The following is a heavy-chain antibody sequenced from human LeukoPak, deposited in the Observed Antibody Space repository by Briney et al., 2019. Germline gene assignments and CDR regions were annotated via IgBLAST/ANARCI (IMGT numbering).Heavy chain of an antibody. Sequence: GGSLRLSCAASGFTVSSNHMTWVRQAPGKGLEWVSVIYNGDNTNYADSVKGRFTISRDNTKNTLYLQMNSMRGEDTAVYHCARASQRLAFDYWGQGTLVTVSS. V-gene: IGHV3-66*01. CDR1: GFTVSSNH. CDR2: IYNGDNT. CDR3: ARASQRLAFDY. D-gene: IGHD6-25*01. J-gene: IGHJ4*02.